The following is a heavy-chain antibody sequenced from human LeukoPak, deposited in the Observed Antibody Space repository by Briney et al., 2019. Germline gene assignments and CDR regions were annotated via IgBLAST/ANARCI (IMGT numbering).Heavy chain of an antibody. J-gene: IGHJ6*03. Sequence: SETLSLTCTVSGDSLNTYYWTWIRQTPGKELEWIGSIHYSGSTYYNPSLKSRVTIFVDTSKNQFSLWLSSVTAADTAVYYCARQLLQYNFYMDVWGKGTTVTASS. CDR3: ARQLLQYNFYMDV. V-gene: IGHV4-59*04. CDR1: GDSLNTYY. CDR2: IHYSGST. D-gene: IGHD4-11*01.